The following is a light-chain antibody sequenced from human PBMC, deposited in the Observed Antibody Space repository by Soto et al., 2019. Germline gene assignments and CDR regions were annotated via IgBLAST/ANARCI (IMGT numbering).Light chain of an antibody. J-gene: IGLJ1*01. CDR3: CSYAGSRTYV. CDR1: SSDIGSYDL. CDR2: EGT. V-gene: IGLV2-23*01. Sequence: QSALTQPASVSGPLGQSIVISCTGCSSDIGSYDLVSWYQQYPGKAPKVVIFEGTKRHSGVSNRFSGSKSGNTASLTISGLQTEDEADYYCCSYAGSRTYVFGAGTKLTVL.